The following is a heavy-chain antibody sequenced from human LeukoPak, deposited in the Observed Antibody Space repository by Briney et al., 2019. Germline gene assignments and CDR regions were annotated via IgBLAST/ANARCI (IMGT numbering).Heavy chain of an antibody. CDR2: ISASGGST. J-gene: IGHJ4*02. V-gene: IGHV3-23*01. CDR1: GFTFSSYA. D-gene: IGHD6-19*01. Sequence: GGSLRLSCAASGFTFSSYAMTWVRQAPGKGLEWVSAISASGGSTYYADSVKGRFTISRDNSRNTLYLQMNSLRAEDTAVYYCAKDRRPTSSGWPRGFDYWGQGTLVTASS. CDR3: AKDRRPTSSGWPRGFDY.